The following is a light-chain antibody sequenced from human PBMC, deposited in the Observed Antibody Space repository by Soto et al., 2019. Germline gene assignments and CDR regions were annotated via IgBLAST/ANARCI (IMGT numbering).Light chain of an antibody. V-gene: IGKV1-5*03. CDR2: KAS. Sequence: DIQMTQSPSALSASVGDRATITCRASQSISSWLAWYQQKPGKAPKLLIYKASTLKSGVPSRFSGSGSGTEFTLTISSLQPDDFATYYCQQYNSYSRTFGQGTKVDIK. CDR3: QQYNSYSRT. CDR1: QSISSW. J-gene: IGKJ1*01.